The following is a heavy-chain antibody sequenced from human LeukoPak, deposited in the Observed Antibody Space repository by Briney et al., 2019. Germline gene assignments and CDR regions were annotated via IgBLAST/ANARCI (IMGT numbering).Heavy chain of an antibody. CDR1: GFTFSDYA. CDR3: SRAYSTGWLGINDY. D-gene: IGHD6-19*01. J-gene: IGHJ4*02. Sequence: GGSLRLSCTAAGFTFSDYAVTWVRQAPGKGLEWVGFIRNKANGGTADYAASVKGRFTISRDDSKTIAYLQMNSLKIEDTAVYYCSRAYSTGWLGINDYWGQGAQVTVSS. CDR2: IRNKANGGTA. V-gene: IGHV3-49*04.